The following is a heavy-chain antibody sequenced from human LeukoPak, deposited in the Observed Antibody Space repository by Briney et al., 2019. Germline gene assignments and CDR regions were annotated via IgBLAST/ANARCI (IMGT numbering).Heavy chain of an antibody. J-gene: IGHJ4*02. V-gene: IGHV1-69*04. Sequence: SVKVSCKASGGTFSSYAISWVRQAPGQGLEWMGRIIPILGIANYAQKFQGRVTITADKSTSTAYMELSSLRSEDTAVYYCAREEDYYYDSTRDYWGQGTLVTVSS. CDR1: GGTFSSYA. D-gene: IGHD3-22*01. CDR2: IIPILGIA. CDR3: AREEDYYYDSTRDY.